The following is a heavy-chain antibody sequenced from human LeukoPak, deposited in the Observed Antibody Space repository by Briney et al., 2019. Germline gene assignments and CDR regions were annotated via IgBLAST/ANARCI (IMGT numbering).Heavy chain of an antibody. J-gene: IGHJ3*02. D-gene: IGHD3-10*01. CDR2: INHSGST. CDR3: ARGVTPNDAFDI. Sequence: PSETLSLTCAVYGGSFSGYYWSWIRQPPWKGLEWIGEINHSGSTNYNPSLKSRVTISVDTSKNQFSLKLSSVTAADTAVYYCARGVTPNDAFDIWGQGTMVTVSS. V-gene: IGHV4-34*01. CDR1: GGSFSGYY.